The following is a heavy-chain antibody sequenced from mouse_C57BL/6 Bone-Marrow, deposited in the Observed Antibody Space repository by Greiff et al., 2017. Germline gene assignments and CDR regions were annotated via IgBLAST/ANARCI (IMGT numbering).Heavy chain of an antibody. CDR1: SYTFTSYG. Sequence: VQLQQSGAELARPGASVKLSCKASSYTFTSYGISWVKQRTGQGLEWIGEIYPRSGNTYYNEKFKGKATLTADKSSSTAYMELRSLTSEDSAVYFCAVYYDYRFAYWGQGTLVTVSA. J-gene: IGHJ3*01. V-gene: IGHV1-81*01. CDR2: IYPRSGNT. CDR3: AVYYDYRFAY. D-gene: IGHD2-4*01.